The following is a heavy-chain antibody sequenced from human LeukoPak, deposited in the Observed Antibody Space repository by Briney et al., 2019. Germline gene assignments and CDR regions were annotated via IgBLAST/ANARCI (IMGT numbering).Heavy chain of an antibody. Sequence: GGSLRLSCAASGFTFSSYWMHWVRQAPGKGLVWVSRINNDGSSTSYADSVKGRFTISRDNAKNTLYLQMNSLRAEDTAVYYCARDPSGSYSYYFDYWGQGTLVTVSS. CDR1: GFTFSSYW. CDR3: ARDPSGSYSYYFDY. CDR2: INNDGSST. V-gene: IGHV3-74*01. D-gene: IGHD1-26*01. J-gene: IGHJ4*02.